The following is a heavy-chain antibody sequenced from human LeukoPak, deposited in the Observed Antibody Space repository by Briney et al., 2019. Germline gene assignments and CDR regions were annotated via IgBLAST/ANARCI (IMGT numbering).Heavy chain of an antibody. J-gene: IGHJ4*02. CDR2: IIPISGTA. CDR3: ATTMGYLQYCSGGSCYSMLD. V-gene: IGHV1-69*13. CDR1: GGTFSSYA. D-gene: IGHD2-15*01. Sequence: ASVKVSCKASGGTFSSYAISWVRQAPGQGLEWMGGIIPISGTANYAQEFQGRVTITAAESTTTAYMELSSLKSEDTAVYYCATTMGYLQYCSGGSCYSMLDWGQGTLVTVSS.